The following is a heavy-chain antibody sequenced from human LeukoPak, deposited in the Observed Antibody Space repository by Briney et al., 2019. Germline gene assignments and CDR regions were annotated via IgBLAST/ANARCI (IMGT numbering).Heavy chain of an antibody. Sequence: GGSLRLSCAASGFTFSSYAMHWVRQAPGKGLEWVAVISYDGSNKYYADSVKGRFTISRDNSKNTLYLQMNSLRAEDTAVYYCARDPYGSGSYYNVGYFDYWGQGTLVTVSS. CDR3: ARDPYGSGSYYNVGYFDY. D-gene: IGHD3-10*01. CDR2: ISYDGSNK. J-gene: IGHJ4*02. V-gene: IGHV3-30-3*01. CDR1: GFTFSSYA.